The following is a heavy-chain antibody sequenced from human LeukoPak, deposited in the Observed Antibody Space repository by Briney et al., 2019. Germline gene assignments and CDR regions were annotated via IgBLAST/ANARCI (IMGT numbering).Heavy chain of an antibody. CDR3: ARGGGYCTNNVCPPWFDP. CDR2: INHSGST. V-gene: IGHV4-34*01. J-gene: IGHJ5*02. CDR1: GVSFSGFY. D-gene: IGHD2-8*01. Sequence: EASETLSLTCSVYGVSFSGFYWNWIRQPPGKGLEWIGEINHSGSTHYSPSLKSRLSISVGPSKNQFSLKLSSVTAADTAVYYCARGGGYCTNNVCPPWFDPWGQGALVTVSS.